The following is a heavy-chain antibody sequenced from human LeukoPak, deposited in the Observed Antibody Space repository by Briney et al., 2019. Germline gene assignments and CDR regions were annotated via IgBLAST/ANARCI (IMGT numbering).Heavy chain of an antibody. CDR2: INWNGGST. V-gene: IGHV3-20*04. Sequence: GGSLRLSCAASGFTFDDYGMSWVRHAPGKGLEWVSGINWNGGSTGYADSVKGRFTISRDNAKNSLYLQMNSLRAEDTALYYCARAGGDYYYYYYMDVWGKGTTVTVSS. CDR3: ARAGGDYYYYYYMDV. CDR1: GFTFDDYG. D-gene: IGHD2-21*02. J-gene: IGHJ6*03.